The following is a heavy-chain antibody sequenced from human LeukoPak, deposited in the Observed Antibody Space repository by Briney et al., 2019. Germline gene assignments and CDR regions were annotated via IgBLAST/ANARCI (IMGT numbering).Heavy chain of an antibody. CDR1: GGSISSYY. CDR2: IYQSGSGSS. Sequence: SETLSLTCTVSGGSISSYYWSWIRQPPGKGLEWIGSIYQSGSGSSYYNPPLKSRVTISGDTSKNQFFLRLSSVTAADTAVYYCASTLRFLPYRRFDYWGQGTLVTVPS. CDR3: ASTLRFLPYRRFDY. D-gene: IGHD3-3*01. V-gene: IGHV4-59*05. J-gene: IGHJ4*02.